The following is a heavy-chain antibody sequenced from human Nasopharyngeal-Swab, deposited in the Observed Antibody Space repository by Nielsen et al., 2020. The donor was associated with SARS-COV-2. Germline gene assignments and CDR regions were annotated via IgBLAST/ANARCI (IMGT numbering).Heavy chain of an antibody. CDR2: IYTSGST. Sequence: SETLSLTCTVSDGAIFSYYWSWIRQPAGKGLEGIGRIYTSGSTTYNPPLKSRVTMSIDTSKNQFSLRLSSVTAADTAVYYCARDGIQSGLYGIDYWGQGTLVTVSP. J-gene: IGHJ4*02. CDR1: DGAIFSYY. V-gene: IGHV4-4*07. D-gene: IGHD6-19*01. CDR3: ARDGIQSGLYGIDY.